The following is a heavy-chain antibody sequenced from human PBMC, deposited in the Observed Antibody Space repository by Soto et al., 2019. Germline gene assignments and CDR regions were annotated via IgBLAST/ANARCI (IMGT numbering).Heavy chain of an antibody. V-gene: IGHV4-34*01. J-gene: IGHJ4*02. CDR2: INHSGST. CDR3: ARERPMYGSGSVQHIYYFDY. D-gene: IGHD3-10*01. Sequence: PEAWSHACAVYGGSFSGYYWSCIRQPPGKGLEWIGEINHSGSTNYNPSLKSRVTISVDTSKNQFSLKLSSVTAADTAVYYCARERPMYGSGSVQHIYYFDYWGQGTLVTVSS. CDR1: GGSFSGYY.